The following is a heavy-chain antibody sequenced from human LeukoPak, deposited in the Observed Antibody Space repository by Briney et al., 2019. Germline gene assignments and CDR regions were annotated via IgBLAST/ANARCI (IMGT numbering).Heavy chain of an antibody. V-gene: IGHV3-23*01. CDR3: AKGGGLSCYDY. D-gene: IGHD2-15*01. CDR2: IGAAGGSK. CDR1: GFTFSSYV. J-gene: IGHJ4*02. Sequence: GGSLRLSCAVSGFTFSSYVMSWVRQAPGKGLEWVSSIGAAGGSKNYADSVKGRFTISRDNSKSMLYLQMSSLSPDDTAVYYCAKGGGLSCYDYWGQGTLVTVSS.